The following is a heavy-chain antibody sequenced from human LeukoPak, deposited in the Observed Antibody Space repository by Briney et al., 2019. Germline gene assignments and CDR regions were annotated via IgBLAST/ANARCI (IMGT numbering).Heavy chain of an antibody. CDR2: IYYSGST. J-gene: IGHJ3*02. CDR3: ARDRPGYYYDSSGYDAFDI. CDR1: GGSISSSSYY. D-gene: IGHD3-22*01. Sequence: PSETLSLTCTASGGSISSSSYYWGWIRQPPGKRLEWIGSIYYSGSTYYNPSLKSRVTISVDTSKNQFSLKLSSVTAADTAVYYCARDRPGYYYDSSGYDAFDIWGQGTMVTVSS. V-gene: IGHV4-39*07.